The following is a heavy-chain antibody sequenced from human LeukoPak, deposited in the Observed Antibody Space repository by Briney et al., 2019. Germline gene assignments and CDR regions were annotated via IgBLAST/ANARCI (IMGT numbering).Heavy chain of an antibody. CDR2: ISYDGSNE. D-gene: IGHD4-17*01. CDR3: ASSTMTTRGVSAFDL. CDR1: GFTFSSYG. V-gene: IGHV3-30*03. Sequence: GGSLRLSCAASGFTFSSYGMHWVRQAPGKGLEWVAVISYDGSNEYYADSVKGRFTISRDNSKNTLYLQMNSLRAEDTAVYFCASSTMTTRGVSAFDLWGQGTLVTVSS. J-gene: IGHJ3*01.